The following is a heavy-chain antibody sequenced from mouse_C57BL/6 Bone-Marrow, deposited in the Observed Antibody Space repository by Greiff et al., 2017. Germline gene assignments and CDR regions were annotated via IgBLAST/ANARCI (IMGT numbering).Heavy chain of an antibody. V-gene: IGHV3-6*01. Sequence: EVKLMESGPGLVKPSQSLSLTCSVTGYSITSGYYWNWIRQFPGNKLEWMGYISYDGSNNYNPSLKNRISITRYTSKNQFFLKLNSVTTEDTATYYCARDPIGNYNWYFDVWGTGTTVTVSS. CDR2: ISYDGSN. D-gene: IGHD2-1*01. CDR3: ARDPIGNYNWYFDV. J-gene: IGHJ1*03. CDR1: GYSITSGYY.